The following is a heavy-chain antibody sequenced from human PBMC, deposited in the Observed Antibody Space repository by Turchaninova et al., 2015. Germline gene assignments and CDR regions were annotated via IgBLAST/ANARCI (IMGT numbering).Heavy chain of an antibody. J-gene: IGHJ3*02. D-gene: IGHD2-15*01. CDR2: MSQNGSP. Sequence: QVQLQESGPGLVRPSETLSLTCAVSGYSITSGYYWGWIRQPPGTGLEWIGSMSQNGSPSYNPTLKGRVSMSLDAPKNRFSLNLSSVTAADTATYYCAMLAGDLDLSDGSEIWGQGTMVIVSS. V-gene: IGHV4-38-2*01. CDR1: GYSITSGYY. CDR3: AMLAGDLDLSDGSEI.